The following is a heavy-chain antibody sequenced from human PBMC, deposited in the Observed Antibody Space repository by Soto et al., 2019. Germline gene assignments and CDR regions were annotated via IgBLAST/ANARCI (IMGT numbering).Heavy chain of an antibody. Sequence: EVHLLESGGGLLHPGESRSPSCEASGFTFTNGAMPWVRQAPGKGLEGVSCITDSGTGTYYADSVKGRFTISRDNSKNTMYLQMNNLRAEDTGVYYCAKGLINGRWYAEDWGQGTLVTVSS. CDR2: ITDSGTGT. CDR3: AKGLINGRWYAED. CDR1: GFTFTNGA. D-gene: IGHD6-13*01. J-gene: IGHJ4*02. V-gene: IGHV3-23*01.